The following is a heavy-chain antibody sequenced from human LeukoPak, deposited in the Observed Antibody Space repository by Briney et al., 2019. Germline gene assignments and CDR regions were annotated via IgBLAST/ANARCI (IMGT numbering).Heavy chain of an antibody. CDR1: GYTFTSYD. CDR2: MNPNSGNT. Sequence: ASVKVSCKASGYTFTSYDIKWVRQATGQGLEWMGWMNPNSGNTGYAQKFQGRVTMPRNTSISTAYMELSSLRSEDTAVYYCARGRGIAVAGKMNWFDPWGQGTLVTVSS. V-gene: IGHV1-8*01. CDR3: ARGRGIAVAGKMNWFDP. J-gene: IGHJ5*02. D-gene: IGHD6-19*01.